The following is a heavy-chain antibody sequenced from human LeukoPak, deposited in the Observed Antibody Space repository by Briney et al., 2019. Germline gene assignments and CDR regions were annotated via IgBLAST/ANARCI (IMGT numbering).Heavy chain of an antibody. CDR2: INHSGST. D-gene: IGHD6-13*01. CDR1: GGSISSYY. J-gene: IGHJ3*02. V-gene: IGHV4-34*01. CDR3: ARGGGAAAGYDAFDI. Sequence: PSETLSLTCTVSGGSISSYYWSWIRQPPGKGLEWIGEINHSGSTNYNPSLKSRVTISVDTPKNQFSLKLSSVTAADTAVYYCARGGGAAAGYDAFDIWGQGTMVTVSS.